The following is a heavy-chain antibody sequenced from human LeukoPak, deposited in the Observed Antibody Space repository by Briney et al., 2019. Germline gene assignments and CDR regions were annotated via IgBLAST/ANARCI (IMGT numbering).Heavy chain of an antibody. Sequence: PGGSLRLSCAASGFTFSSYSMNWVRQAPGKGLEWVSAISNSGGNTYYADSVKGRFTISRDNSKNTLYLQMSSLRAEDTAVFYCAKGVGSGYYLDFWGQGTLVTVSS. CDR2: ISNSGGNT. CDR3: AKGVGSGYYLDF. V-gene: IGHV3-23*01. J-gene: IGHJ4*02. CDR1: GFTFSSYS. D-gene: IGHD3-22*01.